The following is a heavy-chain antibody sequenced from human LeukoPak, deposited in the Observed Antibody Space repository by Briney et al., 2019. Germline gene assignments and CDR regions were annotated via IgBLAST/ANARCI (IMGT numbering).Heavy chain of an antibody. V-gene: IGHV3-30-3*01. CDR3: ARALDSYGIQRYYYYYGMDA. CDR1: GFTFSSYA. CDR2: ISYDGSNK. J-gene: IGHJ6*02. D-gene: IGHD5-18*01. Sequence: GGSLRLSCAASGFTFSSYAMHWVRQAPGKGLEWVAVISYDGSNKYYADSVKGRFTISRDNSKNTLYLQMNSLRAEDTAVYYCARALDSYGIQRYYYYYGMDAWGQGTTVTVSS.